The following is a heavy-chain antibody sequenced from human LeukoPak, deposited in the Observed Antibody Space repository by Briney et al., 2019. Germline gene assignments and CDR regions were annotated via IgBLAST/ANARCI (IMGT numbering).Heavy chain of an antibody. CDR2: IYYSGST. Sequence: SETLSLTCTVSGGSISSYYWSWIRQPPGKGLEWIGYIYYSGSTNYNPSLKSRVTISVDTSKNQFSLKLSSVTAADTAVYYYARVPNHYDSSGYPSTLFDYWGQGTLVTVSS. J-gene: IGHJ4*02. CDR1: GGSISSYY. V-gene: IGHV4-59*01. D-gene: IGHD3-22*01. CDR3: ARVPNHYDSSGYPSTLFDY.